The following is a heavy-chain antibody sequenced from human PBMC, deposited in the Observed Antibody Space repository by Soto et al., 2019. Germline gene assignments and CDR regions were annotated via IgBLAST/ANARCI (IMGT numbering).Heavy chain of an antibody. J-gene: IGHJ4*02. V-gene: IGHV1-18*01. Sequence: QVQLVQSGAEVKKPGASVKVSCKASGYTFNSYGLSWVRQAPGQGLEWMGWIIAYNGDTNYAQKFQGRVTMTTDTSTSTVYMELRSLRSDDTALYYCARGDAYGDNYFDSWGQGTLVTVSS. CDR2: IIAYNGDT. CDR3: ARGDAYGDNYFDS. CDR1: GYTFNSYG. D-gene: IGHD4-17*01.